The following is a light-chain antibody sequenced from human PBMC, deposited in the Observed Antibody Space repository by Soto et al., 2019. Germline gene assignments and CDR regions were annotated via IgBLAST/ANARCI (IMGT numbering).Light chain of an antibody. Sequence: SYELTQPSSVSVSPGQKPRTTSPGDVLAKKYARWFQQKPGQAPVLVIHKDTERPSGIPERFSGSSSGTTVTLTISGAQIEDEADYYCYSAPDNNRVFGGGTKLTVL. CDR2: KDT. CDR1: VLAKKY. V-gene: IGLV3-27*01. CDR3: YSAPDNNRV. J-gene: IGLJ2*01.